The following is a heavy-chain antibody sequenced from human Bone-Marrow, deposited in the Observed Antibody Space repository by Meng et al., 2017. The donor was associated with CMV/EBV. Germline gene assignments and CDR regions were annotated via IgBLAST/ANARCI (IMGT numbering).Heavy chain of an antibody. V-gene: IGHV1-69*06. Sequence: TFSSYAISWVRQAPGQGLEWMGGIIPIFGTANYEQKFQGRVTIAADKSTSTAYMELSSLRSEDTAVYYCASTPRGWYYNFWSSYLDYWGQGTLVTVSS. CDR1: TFSSYA. J-gene: IGHJ4*02. CDR3: ASTPRGWYYNFWSSYLDY. CDR2: IIPIFGTA. D-gene: IGHD3-3*01.